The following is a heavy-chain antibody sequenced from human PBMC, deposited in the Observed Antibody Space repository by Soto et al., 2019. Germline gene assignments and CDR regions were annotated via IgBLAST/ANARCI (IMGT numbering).Heavy chain of an antibody. Sequence: SGPTLVNPTQTLTLTCTFSGFSLSSSGVGVGWIRQPPGKALEWLALIYWDDDKRYSPSLKSRLTITKDTSKNQVVLTMTNMDPVDTATYYWAPRDTAGTNKYNCLGRWGKETRGGVAS. CDR3: APRDTAGTNKYNCLGR. D-gene: IGHD1-7*01. V-gene: IGHV2-5*02. CDR2: IYWDDDK. J-gene: IGHJ5*02. CDR1: GFSLSSSGVG.